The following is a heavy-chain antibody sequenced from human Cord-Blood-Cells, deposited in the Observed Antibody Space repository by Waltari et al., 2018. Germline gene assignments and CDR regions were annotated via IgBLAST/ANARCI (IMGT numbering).Heavy chain of an antibody. J-gene: IGHJ5*02. Sequence: EVQLVETGGGLIKPGGSLRLACAASGFTVSSNYMSWVRQAPGKGLEWVSVIYSGGSTYYADSVKGRFTISRDNSKNTLYLQMNSLRAEDTAVYYCARDPDYCSSTSCYTSWGQGTLVTVSS. D-gene: IGHD2-2*02. CDR2: IYSGGST. CDR3: ARDPDYCSSTSCYTS. CDR1: GFTVSSNY. V-gene: IGHV3-53*02.